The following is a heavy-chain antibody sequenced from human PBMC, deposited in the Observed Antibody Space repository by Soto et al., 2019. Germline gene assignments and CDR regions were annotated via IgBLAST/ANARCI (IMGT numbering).Heavy chain of an antibody. CDR2: TLYSGSP. CDR3: ARHDYYHRTFDI. D-gene: IGHD3-9*01. Sequence: PSETLSLTCRVSGGSVGTGAYYWSWIRQPPGKGLEWIGYTLYSGSPNYNPSLQSLQSRVTISVDTSRNQFSLRLTSVTAAVMALYYCARHDYYHRTFDIWGQGTLVTVSS. V-gene: IGHV4-61*08. J-gene: IGHJ3*02. CDR1: GGSVGTGAYY.